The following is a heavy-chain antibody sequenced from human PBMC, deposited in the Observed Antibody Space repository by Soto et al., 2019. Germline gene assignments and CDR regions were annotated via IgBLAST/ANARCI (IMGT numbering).Heavy chain of an antibody. V-gene: IGHV4-31*02. CDR2: IHHTGST. J-gene: IGHJ4*02. D-gene: IGHD3-10*01. Sequence: VQLLESGGGLVQPGGSLRLSCAVSGFTFSSHAMSWIRQSPEKGLEWMGYIHHTGSTNHNPSLRGRLSMSVDTSNNQFSLKLISVTAADTAVYFCATGQTAATGRFGELEYWGQGTQVTVSS. CDR1: GFTFSSHAM. CDR3: ATGQTAATGRFGELEY.